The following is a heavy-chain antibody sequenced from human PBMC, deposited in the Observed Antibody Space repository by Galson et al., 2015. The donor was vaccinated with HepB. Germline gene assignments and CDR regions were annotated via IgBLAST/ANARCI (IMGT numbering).Heavy chain of an antibody. V-gene: IGHV1-24*01. CDR3: TAVLRYCSSTTCNNWFDP. J-gene: IGHJ5*02. D-gene: IGHD2-2*01. CDR1: GYTLTELS. CDR2: FDPEDGER. Sequence: SVKVSCKVSGYTLTELSMHWVRQAPGKGLEWLGGFDPEDGERIYAQKFQGRVTVTEDTSTETAYMDLRRLRSEDTAVYYCTAVLRYCSSTTCNNWFDPWGQGTLVIVSS.